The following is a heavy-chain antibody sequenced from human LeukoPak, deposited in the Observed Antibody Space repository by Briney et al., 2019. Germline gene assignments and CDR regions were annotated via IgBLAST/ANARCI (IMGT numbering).Heavy chain of an antibody. CDR1: GFTASSTY. CDR2: IYSGGST. J-gene: IGHJ4*02. CDR3: ARGTRSDFDY. D-gene: IGHD3/OR15-3a*01. Sequence: GGSLRLSCAASGFTASSTYMSWVRQAPGRGLEWVSVIYSGGSTHYADSVKGRFTISRNISNNTLYLQMNSLRAEDTAIYYCARGTRSDFDYWGQGTLVTVSS. V-gene: IGHV3-53*01.